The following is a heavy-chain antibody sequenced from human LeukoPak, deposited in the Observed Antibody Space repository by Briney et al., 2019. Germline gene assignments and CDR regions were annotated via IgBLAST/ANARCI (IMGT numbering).Heavy chain of an antibody. J-gene: IGHJ4*02. Sequence: SVKVSCKASGGTFSSYAISWVRPAPGQGLEWMGRIIPILGIANYAQKFQGRVTITADKSTSTAYMELSSLRSEDTAVYYCAREWDDSSGYYHYWGQGTLVTVSS. CDR3: AREWDDSSGYYHY. CDR2: IIPILGIA. D-gene: IGHD3-22*01. V-gene: IGHV1-69*04. CDR1: GGTFSSYA.